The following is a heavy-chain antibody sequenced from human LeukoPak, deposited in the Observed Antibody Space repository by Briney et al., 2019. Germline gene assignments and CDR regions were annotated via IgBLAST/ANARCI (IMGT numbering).Heavy chain of an antibody. CDR1: GGSISSYS. V-gene: IGHV4-59*08. J-gene: IGHJ5*02. Sequence: SETLSLTCTVSGGSISSYSWGCIPQPPGKGLEWIGYIYYSGSTNYNPSLKSRVTISVDTSKNQFSLKLSSVTAADTAVYYCARHRIVVVPAAKKGRWLDPWGQGTLVTVSS. CDR2: IYYSGST. D-gene: IGHD2-2*01. CDR3: ARHRIVVVPAAKKGRWLDP.